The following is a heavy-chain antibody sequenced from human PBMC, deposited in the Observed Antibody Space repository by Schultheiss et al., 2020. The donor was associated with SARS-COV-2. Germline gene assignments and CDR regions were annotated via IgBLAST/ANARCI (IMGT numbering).Heavy chain of an antibody. CDR1: GFTFSSYA. V-gene: IGHV3-23*01. Sequence: GGSLRLSCAPSGFTFSSYAMSWVRQAPGKGLEWVSAISGSGGSTYYADSVKGRFTISRDNAKNSLYLQMNSLRAEDTALYYCAKDRWYQLLTYGMDVWGQGTTVTVSS. D-gene: IGHD2-2*01. CDR2: ISGSGGST. CDR3: AKDRWYQLLTYGMDV. J-gene: IGHJ6*02.